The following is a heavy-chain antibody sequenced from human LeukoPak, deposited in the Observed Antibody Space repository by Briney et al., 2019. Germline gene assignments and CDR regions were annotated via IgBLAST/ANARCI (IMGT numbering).Heavy chain of an antibody. CDR1: GGPISNTNFY. CDR2: IYYAGIT. V-gene: IGHV4-39*01. J-gene: IGHJ6*02. CDR3: ARQVPGPYNYYGMDV. Sequence: PSETLSLTCIVSGGPISNTNFYWAWIRQPPGKGLEWIGNIYYAGITSYNPSLKSRVTISVDTSKSQFSLRLTSVTAADTAVYYCARQVPGPYNYYGMDVWGQGTTVTVSS.